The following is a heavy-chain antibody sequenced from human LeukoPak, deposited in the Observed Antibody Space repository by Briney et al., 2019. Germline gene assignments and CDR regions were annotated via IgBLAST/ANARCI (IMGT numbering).Heavy chain of an antibody. Sequence: PGGSLRLSCAASGFTFSNYNMNWVRQAPGKGLEWVSFISGSSEYIYYADSVKGRFTISRDNAKNSLYLQMNSLRAEDTAVYYCAKDPDCTSGICYTFFDYWGQGTLVTVSS. D-gene: IGHD2-8*01. V-gene: IGHV3-21*04. CDR3: AKDPDCTSGICYTFFDY. CDR1: GFTFSNYN. CDR2: ISGSSEYI. J-gene: IGHJ4*02.